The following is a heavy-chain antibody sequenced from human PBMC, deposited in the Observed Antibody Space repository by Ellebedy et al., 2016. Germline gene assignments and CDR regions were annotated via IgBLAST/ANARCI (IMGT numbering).Heavy chain of an antibody. CDR1: ASAFSGYT. J-gene: IGHJ5*02. Sequence: GGSLRLSXAASASAFSGYTMNWVRQAPGKGLEWVSSISSTGTDIYYADSVKGRFTISRDNAKNSVFLQMNSLGGEDTALYYCARGVGGTSLNWFDPWGQGTLVTVSS. CDR3: ARGVGGTSLNWFDP. CDR2: ISSTGTDI. V-gene: IGHV3-21*01. D-gene: IGHD3-16*01.